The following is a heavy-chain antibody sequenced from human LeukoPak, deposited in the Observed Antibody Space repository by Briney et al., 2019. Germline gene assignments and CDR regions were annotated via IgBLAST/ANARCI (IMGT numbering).Heavy chain of an antibody. D-gene: IGHD2-21*02. CDR1: GFTFSTYE. CDR3: ARDRSKVTAYDDALDI. Sequence: GGSLRLSCAASGFTFSTYELNWVRQAPGKGLEWVSYISDIGNTQHYADSVKGRFTISRDNAKNSLYLKMNSLTAEDTAVYYCARDRSKVTAYDDALDIWGQGTMVIVSS. CDR2: ISDIGNTQ. V-gene: IGHV3-48*03. J-gene: IGHJ3*02.